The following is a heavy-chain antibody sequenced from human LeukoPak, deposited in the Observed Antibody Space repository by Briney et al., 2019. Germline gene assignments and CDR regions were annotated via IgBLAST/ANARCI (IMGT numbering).Heavy chain of an antibody. D-gene: IGHD3-16*01. CDR3: ARLGDRDAFDI. CDR1: GFTFSSSA. CDR2: ISGSGGST. Sequence: GGSLRLSCAASGFTFSSSAMNWVRQAPGKGLEWVSAISGSGGSTYYADSVKGRFTISRDNAKNSLYLQMNSLRAEDTAVYYCARLGDRDAFDIWGQGTMVTVSS. J-gene: IGHJ3*02. V-gene: IGHV3-21*04.